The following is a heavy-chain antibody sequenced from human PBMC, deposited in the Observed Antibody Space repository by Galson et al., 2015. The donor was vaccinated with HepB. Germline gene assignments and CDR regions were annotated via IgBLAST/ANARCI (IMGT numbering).Heavy chain of an antibody. CDR2: IKQDGSEK. Sequence: SLRLSCAASGYTFSSYWMSWVRQAPAQGLEWVANIKQDGSEKYYVDSVKGRFTISRDNAKNSLYLQMNSLRAEDTAVYYCAREGDTISAVGCWYVRSHYGMDVWGQGTTVTVSS. V-gene: IGHV3-7*03. J-gene: IGHJ6*02. D-gene: IGHD3-9*01. CDR3: AREGDTISAVGCWYVRSHYGMDV. CDR1: GYTFSSYW.